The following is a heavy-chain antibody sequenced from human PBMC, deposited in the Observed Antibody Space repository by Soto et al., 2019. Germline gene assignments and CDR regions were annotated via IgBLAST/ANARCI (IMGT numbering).Heavy chain of an antibody. J-gene: IGHJ6*02. CDR1: GFTFSSYS. CDR2: ISSSSSYI. Sequence: SGGSLRLSCAASGFTFSSYSMNWVRQAPGKGLEWVSSISSSSSYIYYADSVKGRFTISRDNAKNSLYLQMNSLRAEDTAVYYCARENYYDIVAGMDVWGQGTTVTVSS. V-gene: IGHV3-21*01. D-gene: IGHD3-22*01. CDR3: ARENYYDIVAGMDV.